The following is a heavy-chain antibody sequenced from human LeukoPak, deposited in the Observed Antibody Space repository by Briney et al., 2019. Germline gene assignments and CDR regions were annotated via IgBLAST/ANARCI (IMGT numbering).Heavy chain of an antibody. CDR3: ARLDDYGDY. CDR1: GYTFTNFG. Sequence: GASVKVSCKASGYTFTNFGISCVRQAPGQGLEWMGWISAYNGNTSYAQKFQGRLTMTTDTSTSTAYMELRSLRSDDTAVYYCARLDDYGDYWGQGTLVTVSS. J-gene: IGHJ4*02. CDR2: ISAYNGNT. V-gene: IGHV1-18*01.